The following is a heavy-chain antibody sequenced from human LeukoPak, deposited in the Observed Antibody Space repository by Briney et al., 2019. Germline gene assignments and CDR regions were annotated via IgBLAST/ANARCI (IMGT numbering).Heavy chain of an antibody. V-gene: IGHV3-48*03. CDR3: ARGSGYVLDY. CDR1: GFSFSAFE. CDR2: ISTGGRTI. D-gene: IGHD2-15*01. Sequence: GSLRLSCAASGFSFSAFEMNWVRQAPGKGLEWISHISTGGRTIYYADSVKGRFTISRDNAKNSLYLQMNSLRGEDTGVYYCARGSGYVLDYWTQGTLVTVSS. J-gene: IGHJ4*02.